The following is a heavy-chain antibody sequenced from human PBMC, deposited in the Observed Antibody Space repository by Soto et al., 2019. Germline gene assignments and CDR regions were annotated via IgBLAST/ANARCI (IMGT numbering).Heavy chain of an antibody. D-gene: IGHD5-12*01. J-gene: IGHJ3*02. CDR2: ISAYNGKR. V-gene: IGHV1-18*01. Sequence: QGQLLQSGGEVKTPGASVRVSCTASGYPFTSYGISWVRQAPGQGLEWVAWISAYNGKRDTAQKFQGRVTMTLDTSTDTAHMELGDLTSADTAVYYCARGRIVASIHDAFEIWGQGTKVTVSS. CDR1: GYPFTSYG. CDR3: ARGRIVASIHDAFEI.